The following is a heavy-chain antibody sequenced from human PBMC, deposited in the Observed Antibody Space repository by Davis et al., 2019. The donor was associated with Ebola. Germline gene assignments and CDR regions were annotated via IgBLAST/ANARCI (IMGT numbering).Heavy chain of an antibody. CDR1: GNSFTSHW. J-gene: IGHJ3*02. V-gene: IGHV5-51*01. D-gene: IGHD1-20*01. Sequence: GGSLRLSCKDSGNSFTSHWIGWVRQMPGKGLEWMGIIYTGDSDTRYSPSFRGQITISAGKSIKTAFLQWSSLKASDTVMYYCASLRRTITGMDDAFDIWGQGTMVTVSS. CDR2: IYTGDSDT. CDR3: ASLRRTITGMDDAFDI.